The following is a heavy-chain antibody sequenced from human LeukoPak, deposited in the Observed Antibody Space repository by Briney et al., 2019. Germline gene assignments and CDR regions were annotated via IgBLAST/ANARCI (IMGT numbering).Heavy chain of an antibody. CDR1: GFIFGSYA. D-gene: IGHD3-10*01. V-gene: IGHV3-23*01. CDR2: VSSGGDST. J-gene: IGHJ6*03. CDR3: AKNAMVRGVMTDSFYYMDV. Sequence: GGSLRLSCAASGFIFGSYAMTWVRQAPGRGLEWVSGVSSGGDSTYYADSVKGRFTISRDNSKNTVYMHMNNLRVDDTAVYYCAKNAMVRGVMTDSFYYMDVWGKGTTVTVSS.